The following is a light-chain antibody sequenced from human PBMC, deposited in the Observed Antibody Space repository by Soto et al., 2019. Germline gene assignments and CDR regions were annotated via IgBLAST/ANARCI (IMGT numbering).Light chain of an antibody. CDR1: RSFRGL. CDR3: QQRHMWPIT. J-gene: IGKJ5*01. Sequence: EVVLTQSPVTLSLSAGQRATLSCRASRSFRGLLAWYQQKPGQAPRLLIYDAYNRATGIPPRFSGSGSGTDFTLTISSLEPEDSAVYYCQQRHMWPITFGQGTRLEIK. CDR2: DAY. V-gene: IGKV3-11*01.